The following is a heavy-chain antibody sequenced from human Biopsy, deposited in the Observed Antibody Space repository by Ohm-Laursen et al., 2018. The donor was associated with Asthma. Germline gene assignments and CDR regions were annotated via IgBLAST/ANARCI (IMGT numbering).Heavy chain of an antibody. CDR2: LIPVLGTP. CDR1: GDSFSNYA. V-gene: IGHV1-69*13. J-gene: IGHJ3*02. Sequence: ASVKVSCKASGDSFSNYAISWVRQAPGQGLEWMGGLIPVLGTPDHAQMFEGRVTITADESTSTAYMELRSLRSDDTAVYYCARDHSARADVFDIWGQGTMVTVSS. CDR3: ARDHSARADVFDI. D-gene: IGHD2-21*01.